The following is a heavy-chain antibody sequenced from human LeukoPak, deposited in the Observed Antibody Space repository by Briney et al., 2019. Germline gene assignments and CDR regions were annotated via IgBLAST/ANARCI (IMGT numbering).Heavy chain of an antibody. CDR1: GFTFSSYA. J-gene: IGHJ5*02. CDR3: ARGIFGSGSNSGTRLDP. V-gene: IGHV3-23*01. Sequence: PGGSLRLSCAASGFTFSSYAMSWVRQAPGKGLEWVSAISGSGGSTYYADSVKGRFTISRDNSKNTLYLQMNSLRAEDTAVYYCARGIFGSGSNSGTRLDPWGQGALVTVSS. CDR2: ISGSGGST. D-gene: IGHD3-10*01.